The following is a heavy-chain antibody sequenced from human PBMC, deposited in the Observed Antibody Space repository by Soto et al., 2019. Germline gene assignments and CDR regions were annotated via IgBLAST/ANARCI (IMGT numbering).Heavy chain of an antibody. CDR1: GFTFSNYA. D-gene: IGHD2-15*01. Sequence: PGGSLRLSCAASGFTFSNYAMSWVRQAPGKGLEWVSTISGAGGATFYADSVKGRFTISRDNSKNTLYLQMNSLRAEDTAVYYCARVPSSSGRAHFDYWGQGTLVTVSS. V-gene: IGHV3-23*01. CDR2: ISGAGGAT. J-gene: IGHJ4*02. CDR3: ARVPSSSGRAHFDY.